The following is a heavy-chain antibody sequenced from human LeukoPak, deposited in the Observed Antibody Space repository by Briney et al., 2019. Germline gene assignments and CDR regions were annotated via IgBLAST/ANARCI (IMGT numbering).Heavy chain of an antibody. CDR3: ARHSGYLFYNWFDP. D-gene: IGHD5-12*01. CDR1: GGSTNSYY. Sequence: SETLSLTCTVSGGSTNSYYWNWIRQPAGKGLEWIGRIYTSGSTNYSPSLKSRVTMSVDTSKNQFSLKLSSVTAADTAVYYCARHSGYLFYNWFDPWGQGTPVTVSS. CDR2: IYTSGST. J-gene: IGHJ5*02. V-gene: IGHV4-4*07.